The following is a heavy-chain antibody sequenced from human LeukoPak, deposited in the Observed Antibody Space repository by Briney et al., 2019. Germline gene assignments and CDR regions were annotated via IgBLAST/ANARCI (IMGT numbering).Heavy chain of an antibody. J-gene: IGHJ3*01. D-gene: IGHD3-22*01. CDR3: ASLSSGAAFDV. Sequence: SETLFLTCTVSGGSFSSHYWSWIRQPPGKGLEWIGYISYIGSTNYNPSLKSRVTISVDTSKNQFSLTLTSVTAADSAVYYCASLSSGAAFDVWGQGAVVTVSS. V-gene: IGHV4-59*08. CDR2: ISYIGST. CDR1: GGSFSSHY.